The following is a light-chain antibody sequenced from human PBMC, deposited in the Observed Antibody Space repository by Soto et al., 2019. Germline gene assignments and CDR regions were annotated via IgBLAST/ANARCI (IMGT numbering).Light chain of an antibody. Sequence: IKLTQSPSSLSASVGDRVTITCRASQGISSYLAWYQQKPGKAPKLLINAASTLQSGVPSRFSGSGSGTDFTLTISSLQPEDFATYYCQQLNSYFFGGGTKVEIK. CDR3: QQLNSYF. CDR2: AAS. CDR1: QGISSY. J-gene: IGKJ4*01. V-gene: IGKV1-9*01.